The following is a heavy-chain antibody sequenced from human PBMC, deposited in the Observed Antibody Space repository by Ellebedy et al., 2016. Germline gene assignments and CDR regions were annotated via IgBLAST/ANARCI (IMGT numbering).Heavy chain of an antibody. Sequence: GGSLRLXXVGSGFSFSDYNMNWVRQAPGKRLEWLSYISSSSSTIWYADSVKGRFTDSRDNAKNSLYLQMNSLRDEDSAVYYCSREYSNTWYADFWGQGTLVTVSS. J-gene: IGHJ4*02. D-gene: IGHD6-13*01. CDR2: ISSSSSTI. CDR1: GFSFSDYN. CDR3: SREYSNTWYADF. V-gene: IGHV3-48*02.